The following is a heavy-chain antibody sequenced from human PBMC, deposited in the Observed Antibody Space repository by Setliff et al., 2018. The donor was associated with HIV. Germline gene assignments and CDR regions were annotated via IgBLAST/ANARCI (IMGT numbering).Heavy chain of an antibody. CDR1: GGSFGDNY. V-gene: IGHV4-59*08. D-gene: IGHD2-21*01. CDR2: ISYSGTT. J-gene: IGHJ6*03. CDR3: ARRASPPSGPYSQYYMDV. Sequence: SETLSLTCAVYGGSFGDNYWNWIRQTPGKGLEWIGFISYSGTTDYNPSLKSRVTISIDTSKNQFSLKLTSVTAADTAVYYCARRASPPSGPYSQYYMDVWGRGTSVTVSS.